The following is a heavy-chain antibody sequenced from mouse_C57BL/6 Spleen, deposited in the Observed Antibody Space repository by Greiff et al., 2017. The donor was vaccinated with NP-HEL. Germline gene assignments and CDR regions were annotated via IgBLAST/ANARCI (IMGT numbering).Heavy chain of an antibody. CDR2: ISAGGSYT. CDR1: GFTFSSYA. CDR3: ARPGRGNYGGAMDY. D-gene: IGHD2-1*01. Sequence: EVKLVESGGGLVKPGGSLKLSCAASGFTFSSYAMSWVRQTPEKRLEWVATISAGGSYTYYPDNVKGRFTISRDNAKNNLYLQMSHLKSEDTAMYYCARPGRGNYGGAMDYWGQGTSVTVSS. J-gene: IGHJ4*01. V-gene: IGHV5-4*03.